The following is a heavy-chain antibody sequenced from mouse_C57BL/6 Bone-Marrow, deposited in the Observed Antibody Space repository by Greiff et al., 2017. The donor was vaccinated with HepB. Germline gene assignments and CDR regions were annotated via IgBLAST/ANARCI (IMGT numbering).Heavy chain of an antibody. V-gene: IGHV3-6*01. CDR3: ARPKTYWYFDV. CDR1: GYSITSGYY. CDR2: ISYDGSN. Sequence: EVKLQESGPGLVKPSQSLSLTCSVTGYSITSGYYWNWIRQFPGNKLEWMGYISYDGSNNYNPSLKNRISITRDTSKNQFFLKLNSVTTEDTATYYCARPKTYWYFDVWGTGTTVTVSS. J-gene: IGHJ1*03.